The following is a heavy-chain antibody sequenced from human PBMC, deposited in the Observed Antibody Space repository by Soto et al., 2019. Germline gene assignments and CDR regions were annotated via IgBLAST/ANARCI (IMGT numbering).Heavy chain of an antibody. D-gene: IGHD5-12*01. CDR1: GFTFSSYS. CDR2: ISSSSSYI. V-gene: IGHV3-21*01. J-gene: IGHJ4*02. Sequence: GGSLRLSCAASGFTFSSYSMNWVRQAPGKRLEWVSSISSSSSYIYYADSVKGRFTISRDNAKNSLYLQMNSLRAEDTAVYYCARALHSGYDSRMFGYWGQGTLVTVSS. CDR3: ARALHSGYDSRMFGY.